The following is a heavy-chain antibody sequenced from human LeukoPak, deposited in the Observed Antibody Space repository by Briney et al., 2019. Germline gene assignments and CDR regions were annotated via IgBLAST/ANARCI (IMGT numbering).Heavy chain of an antibody. CDR2: INHSGST. D-gene: IGHD5-18*01. Sequence: SETLSLTCAVYGGSFSGYYWSWIRQPPRKGLEWIGEINHSGSTNYNPSLKSRVTISVDTSKNQFSLKLSSVTAADTAVYYCARGLGIIQVWGQGTLVTVSS. V-gene: IGHV4-34*01. CDR1: GGSFSGYY. J-gene: IGHJ4*02. CDR3: ARGLGIIQV.